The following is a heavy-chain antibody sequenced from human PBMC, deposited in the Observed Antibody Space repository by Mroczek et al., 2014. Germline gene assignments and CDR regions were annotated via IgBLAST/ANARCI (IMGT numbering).Heavy chain of an antibody. J-gene: IGHJ5*02. CDR1: GFTFSSYA. D-gene: IGHD3-16*01. CDR3: AKDLIVWGXRDQTSPP. V-gene: IGHV3-23*04. Sequence: VQLVESGGGLVQPGGSLRLSCAASGFTFSSYAMSWVRQAPGKGLEWVSAISGSGGSTYYADSVKGRFTISRDNSKNTLYLQMNSLRAEDTAVYYCAKDLIVWGXRDQTSPPWGQGTLVTVSS. CDR2: ISGSGGST.